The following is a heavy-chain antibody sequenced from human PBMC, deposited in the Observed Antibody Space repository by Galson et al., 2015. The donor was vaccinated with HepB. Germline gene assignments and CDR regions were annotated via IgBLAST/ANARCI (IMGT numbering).Heavy chain of an antibody. CDR3: ARHGDPFYDSSGYNFDY. D-gene: IGHD3-22*01. J-gene: IGHJ4*02. CDR2: IDPSDSYT. V-gene: IGHV5-10-1*01. CDR1: GYSFTSYW. Sequence: QSGAEVKKPGESLRISCKGSGYSFTSYWISWVRQMPGKGLEWMGRIDPSDSYTNYSPSFQGHVTISADKSISTAYLQWSSLKASDTAMYYCARHGDPFYDSSGYNFDYWGQGTLVTVSS.